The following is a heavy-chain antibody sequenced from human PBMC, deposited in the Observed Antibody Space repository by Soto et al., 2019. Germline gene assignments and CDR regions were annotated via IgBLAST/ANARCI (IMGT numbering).Heavy chain of an antibody. V-gene: IGHV4-34*01. CDR1: GGSFSGYY. CDR3: ARGLYSGYCSGGSCSTYYYYMDV. J-gene: IGHJ6*03. CDR2: INHSGST. Sequence: SETLSLTCAVYGGSFSGYYWSWIRQPPGKGLEWIGEINHSGSTNYNPSLKSRVTISVETPKTQLSLMLSSVTAADTAVYYCARGLYSGYCSGGSCSTYYYYMDVWGKGTTVTVSS. D-gene: IGHD2-15*01.